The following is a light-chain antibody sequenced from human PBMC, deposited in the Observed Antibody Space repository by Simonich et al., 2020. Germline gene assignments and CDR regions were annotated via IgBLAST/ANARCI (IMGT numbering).Light chain of an antibody. CDR3: QQYYSTPYT. J-gene: IGKJ2*01. Sequence: DIVMTQSPDSLAVSLGEGATINCKSSQSVLYSSNNKNYLAWYQQTPGQPPKLLIYWATTRAAGVPDRCSGSGSGTDFTLTISSLQAEDVAVYYCQQYYSTPYTFGQGTKLEIK. CDR2: WAT. CDR1: QSVLYSSNNKNY. V-gene: IGKV4-1*01.